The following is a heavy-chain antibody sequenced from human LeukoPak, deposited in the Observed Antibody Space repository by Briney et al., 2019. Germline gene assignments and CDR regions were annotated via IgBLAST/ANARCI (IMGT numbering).Heavy chain of an antibody. CDR2: INAGNGNT. D-gene: IGHD2-15*01. CDR3: ARDWYSGYYFDY. CDR1: GYTFTSYA. V-gene: IGHV1-3*01. Sequence: GASVKVSCKASGYTFTSYAMHWVRQAPGQRLEWMGWINAGNGNTKYSQKFQGRVAITRDTSASTAYMELSSLRSEDTAVYYCARDWYSGYYFDYWGQGTLVTVSS. J-gene: IGHJ4*02.